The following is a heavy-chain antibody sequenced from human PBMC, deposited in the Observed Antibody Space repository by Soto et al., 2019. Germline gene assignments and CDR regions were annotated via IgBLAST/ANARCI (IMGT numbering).Heavy chain of an antibody. CDR2: VYYSGRT. J-gene: IGHJ3*02. V-gene: IGHV4-39*01. D-gene: IGHD6-13*01. CDR3: ARHDSSSYLDGLDM. Sequence: SETLSLTCTVSGGSVSSSKYYWGWIRQPPGMGLEWIGSVYYSGRTYYNPSLKSRVIISVDTSKNHLSLKLSSVTAADTAVYYCARHDSSSYLDGLDMWGQGTTVTVSS. CDR1: GGSVSSSKYY.